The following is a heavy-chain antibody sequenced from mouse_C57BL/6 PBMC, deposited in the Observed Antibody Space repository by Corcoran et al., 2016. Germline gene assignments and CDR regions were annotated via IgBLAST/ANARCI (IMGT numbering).Heavy chain of an antibody. CDR1: GFSLSTSGMG. V-gene: IGHV8-12*01. D-gene: IGHD2-4*01. CDR3: ASSVIYYEYDGFAY. J-gene: IGHJ3*01. Sequence: QVTLKESGPGILQSSQTLSLTCSFSGFSLSTSGMGVSWIRQPSGKGLEWLAPIYWDDDKRYNPSLKRRLTISKDTSRNQVFLKITSVDTAYTATYYCASSVIYYEYDGFAYWGQGTLVTVSA. CDR2: IYWDDDK.